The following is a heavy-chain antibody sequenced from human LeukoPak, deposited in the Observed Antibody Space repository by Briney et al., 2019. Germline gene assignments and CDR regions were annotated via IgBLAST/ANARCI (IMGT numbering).Heavy chain of an antibody. CDR2: MNPNSGNT. J-gene: IGHJ4*02. CDR3: ARRNTAMVAGLDY. CDR1: GYTFTGYY. D-gene: IGHD5-18*01. Sequence: GASVKVSCKASGYTFTGYYMHWVRQATGQGLEWMGWMNPNSGNTAYAQKFQGRVTMTRNTSISTAFMELSGLRSEDTAVYFCARRNTAMVAGLDYWGQGSLVTVSS. V-gene: IGHV1-8*02.